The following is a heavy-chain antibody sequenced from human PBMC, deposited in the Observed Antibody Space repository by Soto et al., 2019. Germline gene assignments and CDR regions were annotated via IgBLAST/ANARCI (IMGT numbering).Heavy chain of an antibody. CDR2: IYSGDNT. Sequence: EVQLVESGGGLIQPGGSLRLSCAASGFTVSNIYMTWVRQAPGKGLEWVSFIYSGDNTYYAGSVKDRFTISRDNSRNTLYLQMNSLRAEDTAVYYCATVGALYYFDSWGQGTLVTVSS. CDR3: ATVGALYYFDS. V-gene: IGHV3-53*01. D-gene: IGHD1-26*01. CDR1: GFTVSNIY. J-gene: IGHJ4*02.